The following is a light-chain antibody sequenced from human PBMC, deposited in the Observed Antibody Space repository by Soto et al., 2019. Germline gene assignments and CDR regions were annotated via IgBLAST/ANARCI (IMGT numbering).Light chain of an antibody. Sequence: EIVLTQSPATLSLSPGERATLSCRASQSVSSYLAWYQQKPGQAPRLLIYDASNMATGIPARFSGSGSGTDFTLTISSLEPEDVAVYYCQQHSNSITFGQGTRLEIK. V-gene: IGKV3-11*01. J-gene: IGKJ5*01. CDR3: QQHSNSIT. CDR1: QSVSSY. CDR2: DAS.